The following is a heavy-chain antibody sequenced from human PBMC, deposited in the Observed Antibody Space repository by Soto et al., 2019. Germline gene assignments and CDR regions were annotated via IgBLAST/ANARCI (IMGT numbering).Heavy chain of an antibody. CDR3: AKDGVFGSGSSFDY. J-gene: IGHJ4*02. CDR1: GFTFSSDG. D-gene: IGHD3-10*01. V-gene: IGHV3-30*18. CDR2: ISYDGINK. Sequence: PGGSLRLSCAASGFTFSSDGMHWVRQAPGKGLEWVAVISYDGINKYYADSVRGRFTISRDNSNNTLYLQMNSLRAEDTAVYYCAKDGVFGSGSSFDYWGQGTLVTVSS.